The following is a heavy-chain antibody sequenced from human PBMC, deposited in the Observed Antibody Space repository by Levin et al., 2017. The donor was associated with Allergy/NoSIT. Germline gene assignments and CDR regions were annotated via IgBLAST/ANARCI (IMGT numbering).Heavy chain of an antibody. CDR3: ARSPGMGNRPFDY. Sequence: SQTLSLPCAVYGGSFSGYYWSWIRQPPGKGLEWIGEINHSGSTNYNPSLKSRVTISVDTSKNQFSLKLSSVTAADTAVYYCARSPGMGNRPFDYWGQGTLVTVSS. CDR2: INHSGST. J-gene: IGHJ4*02. D-gene: IGHD1-14*01. V-gene: IGHV4-34*01. CDR1: GGSFSGYY.